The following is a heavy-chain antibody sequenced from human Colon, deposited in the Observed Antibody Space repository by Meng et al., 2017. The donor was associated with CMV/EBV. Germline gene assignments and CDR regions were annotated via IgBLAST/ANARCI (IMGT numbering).Heavy chain of an antibody. CDR3: ASLPLIMIFGGKPRDMDV. CDR1: GFPFRDYA. V-gene: IGHV3-66*02. J-gene: IGHJ6*02. Sequence: GESLKISCTASGFPFRDYAMHWVRQAPGKGLEWVSLFYSGGSTYYAASVKGRFTISRDISKNTLYLQMNSLRTEDTGVYYCASLPLIMIFGGKPRDMDVWGQGTTVTVSS. D-gene: IGHD3/OR15-3a*01. CDR2: FYSGGST.